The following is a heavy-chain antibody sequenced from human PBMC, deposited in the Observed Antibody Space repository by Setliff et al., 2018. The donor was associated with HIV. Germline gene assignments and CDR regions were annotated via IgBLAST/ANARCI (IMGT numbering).Heavy chain of an antibody. D-gene: IGHD3-9*01. CDR3: AASLSGFDY. Sequence: SETLSLTCTVSGGSISGYYWSWIRQPPGKGLEWMGYIYSGGSTNYNPSLKSRVTISEDTSKNQLSLKLSSVTAADTAVYYCAASLSGFDYWGQGTLVTVSS. CDR2: IYSGGST. J-gene: IGHJ4*02. V-gene: IGHV4-4*09. CDR1: GGSISGYY.